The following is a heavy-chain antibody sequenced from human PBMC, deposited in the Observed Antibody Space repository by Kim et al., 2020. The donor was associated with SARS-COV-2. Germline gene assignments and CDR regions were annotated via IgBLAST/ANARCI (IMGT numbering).Heavy chain of an antibody. V-gene: IGHV4-31*03. CDR3: ARAGAGRITIFGVVIESFDY. J-gene: IGHJ4*02. Sequence: SETLSLTCTVSGGSMSSGGYYWSWIRQHPGKGLEWIGYIYYSGSTYYNPSLKSRVTISVDTSKNQFSLKLSSVTAADTAVYYCARAGAGRITIFGVVIESFDYWGQGTLVTVSS. D-gene: IGHD3-3*01. CDR2: IYYSGST. CDR1: GGSMSSGGYY.